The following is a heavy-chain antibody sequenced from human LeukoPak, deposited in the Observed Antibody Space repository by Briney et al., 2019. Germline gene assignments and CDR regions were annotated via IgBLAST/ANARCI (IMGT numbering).Heavy chain of an antibody. V-gene: IGHV4-31*03. CDR1: GGSISSGVYY. CDR2: IYYSGST. CDR3: ARADSSSWHSDWFDP. Sequence: SETLSLTCTVSGGSISSGVYYWSWIRQHPGKGLEWIGYIYYSGSTYYNPSLKSRVTISVDTSKNQFSLKLSSVTAADTAVYYCARADSSSWHSDWFDPWGQGTLVTVSS. J-gene: IGHJ5*02. D-gene: IGHD6-13*01.